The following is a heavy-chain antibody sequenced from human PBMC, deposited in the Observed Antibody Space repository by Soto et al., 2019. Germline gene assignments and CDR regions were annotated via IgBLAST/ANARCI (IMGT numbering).Heavy chain of an antibody. Sequence: QVQLVESGGGVVQPGRSLRLSCAASGFTFSSYGMHWVRQAPGKGLEWVAVIWYDGSNKYYADSVKGRFTISRDNSKNSLYLQMNSLRAEDTAVYYCARDGDIVVVVAATGHYYGMDVWGQGPTVTVSS. CDR2: IWYDGSNK. V-gene: IGHV3-33*01. CDR3: ARDGDIVVVVAATGHYYGMDV. J-gene: IGHJ6*02. CDR1: GFTFSSYG. D-gene: IGHD2-15*01.